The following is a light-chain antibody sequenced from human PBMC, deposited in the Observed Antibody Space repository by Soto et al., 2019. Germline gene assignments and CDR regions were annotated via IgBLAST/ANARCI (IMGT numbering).Light chain of an antibody. Sequence: EIVMTPSPATLSVSPGERATLSCRASQSVSSNLAWYQQKPGQAPRFLIYGASTRATGIPARFSGSGSGTEFTLTISSLQSEDFAVYYCQQDNNWPTFGQGTKVEIQ. CDR1: QSVSSN. CDR2: GAS. V-gene: IGKV3-15*01. CDR3: QQDNNWPT. J-gene: IGKJ1*01.